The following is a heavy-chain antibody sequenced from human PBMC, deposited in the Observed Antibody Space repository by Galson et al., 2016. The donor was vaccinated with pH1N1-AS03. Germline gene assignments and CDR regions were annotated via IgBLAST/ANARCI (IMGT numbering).Heavy chain of an antibody. V-gene: IGHV1-2*06. J-gene: IGHJ4*02. CDR1: GYTLTAYY. Sequence: SCKVSGYTLTAYYIHWVRQAPGQGLEWMGLINPKTEGTYSAQKFQGRVTMTRDTSVSTAYMELTWLTSDDTAVYYCARAGIGETVMIRCGGDRDSTDYWGQGTLVTVSS. CDR3: ARAGIGETVMIRCGGDRDSTDY. D-gene: IGHD2-21*02. CDR2: INPKTEGT.